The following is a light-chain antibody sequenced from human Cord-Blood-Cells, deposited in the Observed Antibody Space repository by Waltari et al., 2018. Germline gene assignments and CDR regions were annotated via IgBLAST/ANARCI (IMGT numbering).Light chain of an antibody. V-gene: IGKV3-20*01. CDR2: GAS. CDR3: QQYGSSPMT. CDR1: QSVSSSY. Sequence: ESVLTQSPGTLSVSRGERATLSCRATQSVSSSYLAGYQQKPGQPPRLLIYGASSRATTIPDRCSSSGSGTDFTLIIIRLLPEDVSVYYCQQYGSSPMTFGQGTKVEIK. J-gene: IGKJ1*01.